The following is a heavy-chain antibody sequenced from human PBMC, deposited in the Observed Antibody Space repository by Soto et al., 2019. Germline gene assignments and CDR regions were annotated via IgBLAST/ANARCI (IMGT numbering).Heavy chain of an antibody. CDR3: ARDGRNHAISGRHYYCARSHYFDSGTYACDV. V-gene: IGHV4-30-4*01. J-gene: IGHJ3*01. CDR2: IYYTGST. CDR1: GASVSTGDYY. Sequence: SETLSLTCTVSGASVSTGDYYWAWIRQPPGKGLGRIGYIYYTGSTYYNPSLKSRVTISLDTSKNHFSLKLSSVTAADTAVYYCARDGRNHAISGRHYYCARSHYFDSGTYACDVWGQGTLATVSS. D-gene: IGHD3-10*01.